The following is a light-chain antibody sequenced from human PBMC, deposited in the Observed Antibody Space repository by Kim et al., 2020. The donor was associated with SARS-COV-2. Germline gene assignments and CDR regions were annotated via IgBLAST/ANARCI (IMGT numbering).Light chain of an antibody. J-gene: IGKJ1*01. CDR3: LQHRSYPRT. CDR1: EERGKE. CDR2: AGS. V-gene: IGKV1-17*01. Sequence: RGREERGKEWGGCEQKRGKAPERRRYAGSRLQNGVPSRCSGSGSGTEFTLTISSRQPEDFAAYYCLQHRSYPRTFGQGTKVDIK.